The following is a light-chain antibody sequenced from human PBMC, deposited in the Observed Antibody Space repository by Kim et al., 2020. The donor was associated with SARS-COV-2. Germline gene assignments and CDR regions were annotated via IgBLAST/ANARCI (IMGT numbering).Light chain of an antibody. CDR1: SGSIASNY. Sequence: NLMLTQPHSVSESPGKTVTISCTRSSGSIASNYVQWYQQRPGSAPTTVIYEDNQRPSGVPARFSGSIDSSSNSASLTISGLKTEDEADYYCQSYDSSSWVFGGGTQLTVL. J-gene: IGLJ3*02. V-gene: IGLV6-57*03. CDR2: EDN. CDR3: QSYDSSSWV.